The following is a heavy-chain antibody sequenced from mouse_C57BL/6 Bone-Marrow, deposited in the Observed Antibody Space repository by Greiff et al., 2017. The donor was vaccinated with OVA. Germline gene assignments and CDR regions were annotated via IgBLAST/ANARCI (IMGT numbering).Heavy chain of an antibody. Sequence: VQLKESGPELVKPGASVKIPCKASGYTFTDYNMDWVKQSHGKSLEWIGDINPNNGGTIYNQKFKGKATLTVDKSSSTAYMELRSLTSEDTAVYSCARRGLPFDYWGQGTTLTVSS. CDR3: ARRGLPFDY. CDR1: GYTFTDYN. D-gene: IGHD3-1*01. J-gene: IGHJ2*01. V-gene: IGHV1-18*01. CDR2: INPNNGGT.